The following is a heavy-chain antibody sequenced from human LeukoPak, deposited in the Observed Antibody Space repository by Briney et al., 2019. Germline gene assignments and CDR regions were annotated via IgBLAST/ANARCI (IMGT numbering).Heavy chain of an antibody. D-gene: IGHD1-26*01. Sequence: PSETLSLTCAVSGYSISSGYYWGWIRQPPGKGLEWIGSIYHSGSTYCNPSLKSRVTISVDTSKNQFSLKLSSVTAADTAVYYCARDEWDLDYWGQGTLVTVSS. J-gene: IGHJ4*02. CDR3: ARDEWDLDY. CDR1: GYSISSGYY. CDR2: IYHSGST. V-gene: IGHV4-38-2*02.